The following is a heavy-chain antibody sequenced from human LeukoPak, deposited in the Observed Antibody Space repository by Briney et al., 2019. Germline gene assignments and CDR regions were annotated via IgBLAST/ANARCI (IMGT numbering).Heavy chain of an antibody. D-gene: IGHD6-19*01. CDR2: IYHSGST. J-gene: IGHJ4*02. Sequence: SETLSLTCTVSGGSISSGGYSWSWIRQPPGKGLEWIGYIYHSGSTYYNPSLKSRVTISVDRSKNQFSLKLSSVTAADTAVYYCARRGSSGWYYWGQGTLVTVSS. CDR1: GGSISSGGYS. V-gene: IGHV4-30-2*01. CDR3: ARRGSSGWYY.